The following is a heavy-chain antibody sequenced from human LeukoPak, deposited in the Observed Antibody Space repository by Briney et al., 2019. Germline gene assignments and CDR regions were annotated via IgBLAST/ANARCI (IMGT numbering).Heavy chain of an antibody. CDR1: GGSICSYY. Sequence: PSETLSLTCTVSGGSICSYYWSWIRQPPGKGLGWIGYIYFSGSTNYNPSLKSRVTISVDTSKNQFSLKLSSVTAADTAVYYCARVGIAAAADYWGQGTLVTVSS. D-gene: IGHD6-13*01. J-gene: IGHJ4*02. CDR2: IYFSGST. CDR3: ARVGIAAAADY. V-gene: IGHV4-59*01.